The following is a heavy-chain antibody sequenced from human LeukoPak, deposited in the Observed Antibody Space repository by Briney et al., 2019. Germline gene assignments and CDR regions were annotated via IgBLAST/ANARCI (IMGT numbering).Heavy chain of an antibody. CDR2: VNEDGSVK. CDR1: GLTFSNYW. CDR3: ARDYWRSIDH. Sequence: PGGSLRLSCVVSGLTFSNYWMIWVRQAPGKGLESVAIVNEDGSVKYYLDSVKGRFTISRDNARNSLYLEMNSLRAEDTAVYYCARDYWRSIDHWGQGTLVTVSS. D-gene: IGHD1-1*01. J-gene: IGHJ4*02. V-gene: IGHV3-7*01.